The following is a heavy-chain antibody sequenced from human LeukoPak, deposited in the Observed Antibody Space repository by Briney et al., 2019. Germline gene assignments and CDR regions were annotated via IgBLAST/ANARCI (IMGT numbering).Heavy chain of an antibody. CDR2: IYHRGNS. V-gene: IGHV4-4*02. Sequence: SETLSLTCAVSGGSISTAHWWNWVRQSPGKGLEWIGEIYHRGNSNYNPSLKSWVSISVDTSKNQFSLKVTSLTAADTAVYYCARAFHPPDFAFGRAPYYFDLWGQGTLVTVSS. CDR3: ARAFHPPDFAFGRAPYYFDL. J-gene: IGHJ4*01. CDR1: GGSISTAHW. D-gene: IGHD3-16*01.